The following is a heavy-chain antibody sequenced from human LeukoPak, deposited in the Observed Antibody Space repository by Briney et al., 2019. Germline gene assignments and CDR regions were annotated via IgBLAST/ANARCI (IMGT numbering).Heavy chain of an antibody. Sequence: GGSLRLSGAAPGSTFSSYAISWVRQAPGKGLESVSTISGSGASTYYADSVKGRFTISRDNSKNTLYLQMNSLRAEDTAVYYCAKQPGSVVDSSGSLSRHWGQGTLVTVSS. D-gene: IGHD3-22*01. J-gene: IGHJ4*02. CDR1: GSTFSSYA. V-gene: IGHV3-23*01. CDR2: ISGSGAST. CDR3: AKQPGSVVDSSGSLSRH.